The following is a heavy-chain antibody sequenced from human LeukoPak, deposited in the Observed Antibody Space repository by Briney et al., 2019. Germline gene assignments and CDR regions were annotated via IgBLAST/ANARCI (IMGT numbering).Heavy chain of an antibody. CDR1: GYTLTELS. CDR2: FDPEDGGT. Sequence: ASVTVSCKVSGYTLTELSMHWVRQAPGKWLEWKGGFDPEDGGTIYAQKFQGRVTMTEDTSTDTAYMELSSLRSEDTAVYYCATDGGIVGAAAELDYWGQGTLVTVSS. J-gene: IGHJ4*02. CDR3: ATDGGIVGAAAELDY. D-gene: IGHD6-13*01. V-gene: IGHV1-24*01.